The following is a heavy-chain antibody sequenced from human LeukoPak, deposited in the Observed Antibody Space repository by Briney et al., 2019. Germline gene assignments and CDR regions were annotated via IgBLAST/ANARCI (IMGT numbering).Heavy chain of an antibody. J-gene: IGHJ6*03. CDR2: INHSGST. CDR3: ARDYYYYYYMDV. Sequence: SETLSLTCAVYGRSFSGYYWSWIRQPPPKGLEWIGEINHSGSTNYNPSLKSRVTISVDTSKNQFSLKLSSVTAADTAVYYCARDYYYYYYMDVWGKGTTVTVSS. V-gene: IGHV4-34*01. CDR1: GRSFSGYY.